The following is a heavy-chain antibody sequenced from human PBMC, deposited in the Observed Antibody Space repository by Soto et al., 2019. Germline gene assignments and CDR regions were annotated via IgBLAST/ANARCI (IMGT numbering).Heavy chain of an antibody. D-gene: IGHD3-10*01. J-gene: IGHJ6*02. CDR3: ARVSLRYGSGSFYGMDV. CDR1: GCSISSYY. V-gene: IGHV4-59*01. Sequence: PSETLSLTCTVSGCSISSYYWSWIGQPTGKGLERIGYIYYSGRTNYNPSLKSRVTISEDTSKNQFSLKLSSVTAADTAVYYCARVSLRYGSGSFYGMDVWGQGTTVTVS. CDR2: IYYSGRT.